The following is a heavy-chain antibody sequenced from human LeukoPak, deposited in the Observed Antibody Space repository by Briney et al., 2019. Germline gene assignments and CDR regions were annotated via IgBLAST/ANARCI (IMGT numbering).Heavy chain of an antibody. CDR1: GYSFTSYW. CDR3: AKNVDTAMVFSAFDI. CDR2: IYPGDSDT. V-gene: IGHV5-51*01. J-gene: IGHJ3*02. D-gene: IGHD5-18*01. Sequence: GESLQISCKGSGYSFTSYWIGWVRQMPGKGLEWMGIIYPGDSDTRYSPSFQGQVTISADKSISTAYLQWSSLKASDTAMYYCAKNVDTAMVFSAFDIWGQGTMVTVSS.